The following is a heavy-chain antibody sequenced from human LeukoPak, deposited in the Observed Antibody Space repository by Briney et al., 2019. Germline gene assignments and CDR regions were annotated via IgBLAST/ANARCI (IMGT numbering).Heavy chain of an antibody. J-gene: IGHJ3*02. CDR2: ISSSSTFI. CDR1: GFTFSSYS. D-gene: IGHD6-13*01. Sequence: GGSLRLSCAASGFTFSSYSMNWVRQAPGKGLEWLSYISSSSTFIDYADSVKGRFTISRDNAKNSLYLQMNSLKDEDTAVYYCARRPHSSSFAGGAFDIWGQGTMVTVSS. V-gene: IGHV3-48*02. CDR3: ARRPHSSSFAGGAFDI.